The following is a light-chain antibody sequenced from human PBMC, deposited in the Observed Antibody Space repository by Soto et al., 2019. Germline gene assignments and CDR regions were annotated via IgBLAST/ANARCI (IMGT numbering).Light chain of an antibody. CDR2: EVS. CDR1: SAYER. CDR3: CSNAGSLTWV. Sequence: QSALTQPRAVSGSPGQSVTISCTGTSAYERVSWYQQQPGKAPQLMIYEVSKRHSGVPDRFSGSKSANTASLTISGLQAEDEADYYCCSNAGSLTWVFGGGTKLTVL. V-gene: IGLV2-11*01. J-gene: IGLJ3*02.